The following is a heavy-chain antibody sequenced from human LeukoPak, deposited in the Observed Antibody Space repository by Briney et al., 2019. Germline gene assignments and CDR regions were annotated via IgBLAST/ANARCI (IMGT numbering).Heavy chain of an antibody. J-gene: IGHJ3*02. CDR1: GYTFAGYY. Sequence: ASVKVSCKASGYTFAGYYIHWVRQAPGQGREWMGWISPNSGGTNSAQKFQGRVTMTRDPSISTAYMELSRLRSDDTAVYYCARGLTIIRTAPRAPLDIWGQGTMVTVSS. V-gene: IGHV1-2*02. CDR3: ARGLTIIRTAPRAPLDI. CDR2: ISPNSGGT. D-gene: IGHD3-22*01.